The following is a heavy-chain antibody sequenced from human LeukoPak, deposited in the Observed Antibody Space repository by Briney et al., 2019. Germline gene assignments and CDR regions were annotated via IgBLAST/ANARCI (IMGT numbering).Heavy chain of an antibody. V-gene: IGHV1-18*01. J-gene: IGHJ3*02. D-gene: IGHD1-26*01. CDR1: AYTFNSYG. CDR3: ARGGRWELPRPYAFDI. Sequence: GASVKVSCKASAYTFNSYGISWVRQAPGQGLEWMGWISVYNGHTNYAQNLQGRVTMTTDTSTSTAYMELRSLRSDDTAVYYCARGGRWELPRPYAFDIWGQGTMVTVSS. CDR2: ISVYNGHT.